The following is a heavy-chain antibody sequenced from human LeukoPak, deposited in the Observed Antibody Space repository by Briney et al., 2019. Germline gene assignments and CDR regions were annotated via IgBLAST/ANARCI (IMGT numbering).Heavy chain of an antibody. CDR1: GYTFTDYD. Sequence: ASVKVSCKTSGYTFTDYDINWVRQASGQGLEWMGWMNPTSGNTGYAQKFQGRVTITRNTSISTAYMELSSLRSEDTAVYYCARGADGSGSYYSPFDYWGQGTLVTVSS. CDR2: MNPTSGNT. CDR3: ARGADGSGSYYSPFDY. V-gene: IGHV1-8*01. D-gene: IGHD3-10*01. J-gene: IGHJ4*02.